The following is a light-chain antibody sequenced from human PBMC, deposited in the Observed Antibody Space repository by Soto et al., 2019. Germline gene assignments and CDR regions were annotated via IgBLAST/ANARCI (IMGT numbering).Light chain of an antibody. CDR1: QDISNY. V-gene: IGKV1-33*01. J-gene: IGKJ4*01. Sequence: DIPMTQSPSSLSASVGDRVTITCQASQDISNYLTWYQQKPGKAPKLLIYDASNLETGVPSRFSGSGSGTDFTFTISSLQPEDIATYYCQQYDNLPPLTFGGGTKVEIK. CDR2: DAS. CDR3: QQYDNLPPLT.